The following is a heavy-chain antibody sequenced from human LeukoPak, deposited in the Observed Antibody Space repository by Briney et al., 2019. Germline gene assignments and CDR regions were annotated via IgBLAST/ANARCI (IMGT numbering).Heavy chain of an antibody. CDR3: AKDRFNDIVATIDFGYSSSWFAFDY. CDR2: ISSSSDYI. J-gene: IGHJ4*02. D-gene: IGHD6-13*01. CDR1: GFTFITYS. V-gene: IGHV3-21*01. Sequence: GGSLRLSCVASGFTFITYSMNWVRQAPGKGLEWVSSISSSSDYIYYADSVKGRFTISRDNSKNTLYLQMNSLRAEDTAVYYCAKDRFNDIVATIDFGYSSSWFAFDYWGQGTLVTVSS.